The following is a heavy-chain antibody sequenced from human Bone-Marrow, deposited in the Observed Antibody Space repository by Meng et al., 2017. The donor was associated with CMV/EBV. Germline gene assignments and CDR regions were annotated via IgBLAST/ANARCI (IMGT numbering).Heavy chain of an antibody. J-gene: IGHJ4*02. CDR3: ARPYYYDSSGYYNY. CDR1: GFTFSSYW. V-gene: IGHV3-48*04. CDR2: ISSSGSTI. Sequence: GGSLRLSCAASGFTFSSYWMSWVRQAPGKGLEWVSYISSSGSTIYYADSVKGRFTISRDNAKNSLYLQMNSLRAEDTAVYYCARPYYYDSSGYYNYWGQGTLVTVSS. D-gene: IGHD3-22*01.